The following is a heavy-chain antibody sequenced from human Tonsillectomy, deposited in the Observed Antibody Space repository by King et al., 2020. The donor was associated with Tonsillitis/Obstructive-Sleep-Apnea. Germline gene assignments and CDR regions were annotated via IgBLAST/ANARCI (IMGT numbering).Heavy chain of an antibody. CDR2: IYYSGST. Sequence: QLQESGPGLVKPSETLSLTCTVSGGSISSYYWSWIRQPPGKGLEWIGYIYYSGSTNYNPSLKSRVTISVDTSKNQFSLKLSSVPAADTAVYYCARQGGGGSDFWSGSVLSYYSYYYMDVWGKGTTVTVSS. D-gene: IGHD3-3*01. J-gene: IGHJ6*03. V-gene: IGHV4-59*08. CDR1: GGSISSYY. CDR3: ARQGGGGSDFWSGSVLSYYSYYYMDV.